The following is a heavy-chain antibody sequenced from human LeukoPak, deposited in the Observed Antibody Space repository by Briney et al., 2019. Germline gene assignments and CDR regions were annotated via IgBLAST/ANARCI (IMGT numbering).Heavy chain of an antibody. CDR3: ARGFGYGFDI. CDR1: GDSFSSNSAA. CDR2: TYYRSKWFN. D-gene: IGHD3-10*01. Sequence: SQTLSLTCAISGDSFSSNSAAWNWIRQSPSRGLEWLGRTYYRSKWFNGYAVSVKSRITVNPDTSKNQFSLQLSSVTPEDTAVYFCARGFGYGFDIWGQGTMVTVSS. J-gene: IGHJ3*02. V-gene: IGHV6-1*01.